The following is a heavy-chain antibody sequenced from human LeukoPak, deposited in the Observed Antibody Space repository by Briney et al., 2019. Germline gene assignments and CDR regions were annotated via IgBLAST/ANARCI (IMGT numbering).Heavy chain of an antibody. J-gene: IGHJ6*03. Sequence: ASVKVSCKASGYTFTSYDINWVRQATGQGLEWMGWMNPNSGNTGYAQKFQGRVTITRNTSISTAYMELSSLRSEDTAVYYCARGVYGDYGPYYYYYYYMDVWGKGTTVTISS. CDR2: MNPNSGNT. D-gene: IGHD4-17*01. CDR1: GYTFTSYD. V-gene: IGHV1-8*03. CDR3: ARGVYGDYGPYYYYYYYMDV.